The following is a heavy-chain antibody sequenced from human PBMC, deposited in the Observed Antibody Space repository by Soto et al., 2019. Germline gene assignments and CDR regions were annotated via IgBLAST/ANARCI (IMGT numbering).Heavy chain of an antibody. V-gene: IGHV1-8*02. CDR1: GYTFTSYD. Sequence: ASVKVSCKASGYTFTSYDINWVRQATGQGLEWMGWMNPNSGNTGYAQKFQGRVPMTRNTSISTAYMELSSLRSEDTAVYYCASLPRGMGGIAAAGSNDAFDIWGQGTMVTVSS. J-gene: IGHJ3*02. CDR3: ASLPRGMGGIAAAGSNDAFDI. CDR2: MNPNSGNT. D-gene: IGHD6-13*01.